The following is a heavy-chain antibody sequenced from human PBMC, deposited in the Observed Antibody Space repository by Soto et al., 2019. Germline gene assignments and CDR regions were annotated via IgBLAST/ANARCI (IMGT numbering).Heavy chain of an antibody. D-gene: IGHD6-6*01. CDR3: ARTISGYSSSHFDY. Sequence: QLQLQESGSGLVKPSQTLSLTCAVSGGSISSGGYSWSWIRQPPGKGLEWIGYIYHSGSTYYNPSLKSRVTISVDRSKNQFSLKLSSVTAADTAVYYCARTISGYSSSHFDYWGQGTLVTVSS. J-gene: IGHJ4*02. CDR1: GGSISSGGYS. V-gene: IGHV4-30-2*01. CDR2: IYHSGST.